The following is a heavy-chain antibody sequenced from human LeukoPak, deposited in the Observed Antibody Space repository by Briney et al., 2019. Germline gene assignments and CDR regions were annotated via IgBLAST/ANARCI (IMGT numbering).Heavy chain of an antibody. CDR3: AKDIYGGSWPNDY. D-gene: IGHD4-23*01. CDR1: GFSFSSNS. J-gene: IGHJ4*02. Sequence: GGSLRLSCAASGFSFSSNSMNWVRQAPGKGLEWVSSISSSSSYIYYADSVKGRFTISRDNAKNSLYLQMNSLRAEDTAVYYCAKDIYGGSWPNDYWGQGTLVTVSS. CDR2: ISSSSSYI. V-gene: IGHV3-21*01.